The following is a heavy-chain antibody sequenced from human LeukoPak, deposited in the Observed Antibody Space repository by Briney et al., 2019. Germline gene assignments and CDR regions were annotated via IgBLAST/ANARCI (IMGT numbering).Heavy chain of an antibody. J-gene: IGHJ4*02. V-gene: IGHV3-23*01. Sequence: GASLRLSCAASGFIFSNYAMYWVRQAPGKGLEWVSAISGRSDNTYYADSVKGRFTLSRDSSKNTLYLQMNSLRADDTAVYYCAKWGDYDVLTGYYVSDFWGQGALVTVSS. CDR1: GFIFSNYA. D-gene: IGHD3-9*01. CDR2: ISGRSDNT. CDR3: AKWGDYDVLTGYYVSDF.